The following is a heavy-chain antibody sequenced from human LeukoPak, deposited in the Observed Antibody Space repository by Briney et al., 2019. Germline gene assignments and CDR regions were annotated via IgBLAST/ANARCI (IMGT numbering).Heavy chain of an antibody. D-gene: IGHD1-1*01. J-gene: IGHJ4*02. CDR3: AKAGNDGPGFDY. CDR2: ISYDGSNK. V-gene: IGHV3-30*18. Sequence: GSLRLSCAASGFTFSSYGMHWVRQAPGKGLEWVAVISYDGSNKYYADSVKGRFTISRDNSKNTLYLQMNSLRAEDTAVYYCAKAGNDGPGFDYWGQGTLVTVSS. CDR1: GFTFSSYG.